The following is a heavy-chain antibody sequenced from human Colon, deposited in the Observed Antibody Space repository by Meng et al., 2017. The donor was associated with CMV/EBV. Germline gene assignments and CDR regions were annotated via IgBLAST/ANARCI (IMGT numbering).Heavy chain of an antibody. CDR2: IRTRPNGYAK. CDR3: AVLSVSEPNSY. CDR1: GLILRGSA. J-gene: IGHJ4*02. Sequence: ESPKIPCAALGLILRGSAMHWVRQAPGKGLEWLGRIRTRPNGYAKAYAASVEGRITISRDDSANMAFLKMNSLRAEDADVYYCAVLSVSEPNSYWGQGTLVTVSS. D-gene: IGHD1-14*01. V-gene: IGHV3-73*01.